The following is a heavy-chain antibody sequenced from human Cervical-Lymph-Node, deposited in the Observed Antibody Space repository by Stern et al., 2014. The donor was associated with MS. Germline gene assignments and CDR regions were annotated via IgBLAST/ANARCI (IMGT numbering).Heavy chain of an antibody. Sequence: EVQLEESGGGLVQPGGSLRLSCAASGFTFSGYWMHWVRQAPGKGLVWVSRINTDGRSTNYADSVKGRFTISRDNSMNTLYLQMNSLRAEDTAIYYCARGRGFFDYWGQGTLVSVSS. CDR1: GFTFSGYW. J-gene: IGHJ4*02. V-gene: IGHV3-74*01. CDR3: ARGRGFFDY. CDR2: INTDGRST.